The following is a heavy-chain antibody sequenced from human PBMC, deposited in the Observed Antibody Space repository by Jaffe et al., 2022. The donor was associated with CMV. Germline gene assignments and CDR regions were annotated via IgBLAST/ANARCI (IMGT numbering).Heavy chain of an antibody. V-gene: IGHV4-59*01. CDR3: ARTILDFAIFRRNPHNYPYMDV. Sequence: QVDLQESGPGLVKPSETLSLTCTVSGGSISNDYWSWIRQSPGKGLEWIGYVYFSGTSYNPSLKSRVTISADTSKNQFSLTLRSVTAADTAVYYCARTILDFAIFRRNPHNYPYMDVWGKGTTVTVSS. D-gene: IGHD3-3*01. J-gene: IGHJ6*03. CDR1: GGSISNDY. CDR2: VYFSGT.